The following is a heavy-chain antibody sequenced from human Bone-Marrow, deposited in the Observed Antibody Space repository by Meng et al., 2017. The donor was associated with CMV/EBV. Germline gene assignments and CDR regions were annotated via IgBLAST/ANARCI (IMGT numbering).Heavy chain of an antibody. D-gene: IGHD3-3*01. Sequence: SETLSLTCTVSGGSISSYYWSWIRQPPGKGLEWIGYIYYSGSTNYNPSLKSRVTISVDTSKNQFSLKLSSVTAADTAVYYCARGLYDFRFDPWGQGTLVTFSS. CDR1: GGSISSYY. V-gene: IGHV4-59*01. CDR2: IYYSGST. J-gene: IGHJ5*02. CDR3: ARGLYDFRFDP.